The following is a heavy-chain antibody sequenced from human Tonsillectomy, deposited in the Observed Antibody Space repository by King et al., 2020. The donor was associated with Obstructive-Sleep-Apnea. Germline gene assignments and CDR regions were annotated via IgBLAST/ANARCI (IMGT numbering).Heavy chain of an antibody. Sequence: VQLVQSGAEVKKPGASVKVSCKASGYTFTGYYMHWVRQAPGQGLEWMGWINPNSGGTNYAQKFQGWVTMTRDTSISTAYMELSRLRSDDTAVYYCARDRSYYYDSSGYYPDAFDIWGHGTMVTVSS. V-gene: IGHV1-2*04. J-gene: IGHJ3*02. CDR2: INPNSGGT. CDR3: ARDRSYYYDSSGYYPDAFDI. D-gene: IGHD3-22*01. CDR1: GYTFTGYY.